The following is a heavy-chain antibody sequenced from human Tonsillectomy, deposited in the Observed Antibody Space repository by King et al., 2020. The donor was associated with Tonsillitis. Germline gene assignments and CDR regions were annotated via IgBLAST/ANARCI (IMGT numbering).Heavy chain of an antibody. CDR1: EFTFSNAW. D-gene: IGHD3-9*01. CDR3: TTDHPGYYPWEESWFDP. V-gene: IGHV3-15*01. CDR2: IKSKTDGGTT. J-gene: IGHJ5*02. Sequence: VQLVESGGGLVKPGGSLRLSCAASEFTFSNAWMSWVRQAPGKGLEWVGRIKSKTDGGTTDYRVPVRGRFTISRDDSKDTLYLQMDNLKTEDTAVYYCTTDHPGYYPWEESWFDPWGQGTLVTVSS.